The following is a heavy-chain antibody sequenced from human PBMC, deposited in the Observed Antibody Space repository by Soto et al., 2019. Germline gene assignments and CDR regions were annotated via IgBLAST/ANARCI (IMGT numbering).Heavy chain of an antibody. CDR3: AKGIVVVTAIGDWIDY. CDR1: GFTFSSYA. D-gene: IGHD2-21*02. J-gene: IGHJ4*02. Sequence: PGGSLRLSCAASGFTFSSYAMSWVRQAPGKGLEWVSAISGSGGSTYYADSVKGRFTISRDNSKNTLYLQMNSLRAEDTAVYYCAKGIVVVTAIGDWIDYWGQGTLVTVSS. CDR2: ISGSGGST. V-gene: IGHV3-23*01.